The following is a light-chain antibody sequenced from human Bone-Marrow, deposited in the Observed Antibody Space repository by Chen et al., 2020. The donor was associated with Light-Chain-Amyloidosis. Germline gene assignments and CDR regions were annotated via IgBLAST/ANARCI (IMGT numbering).Light chain of an antibody. J-gene: IGLJ3*02. CDR3: QSYQGSSQGV. CDR2: EDE. V-gene: IGLV6-57*01. CDR1: SGSIATNY. Sequence: NFMLTQPHSVSESPEKSVIISCTRSSGSIATNYVQWYQQRPGSSPTTVIYEDEQRPSGVPDRFSGSIDRSSNSASLTISGLKTEDEADYYCQSYQGSSQGVFGGGTKLTVL.